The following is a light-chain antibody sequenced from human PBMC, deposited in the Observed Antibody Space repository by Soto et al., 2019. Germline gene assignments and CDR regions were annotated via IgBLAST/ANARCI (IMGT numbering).Light chain of an antibody. J-gene: IGLJ1*01. CDR3: CSYAGSSV. V-gene: IGLV2-23*01. CDR2: EGS. Sequence: QSVLTQPASVSGSPGQSITISCTGTSSDVGSYNLVSWYQQHPGKAPKLMIYEGSKRPSGVSNRFSGSKSGNTASLTISGVQAEDEADYYCCSYAGSSVFGTGTKLTVL. CDR1: SSDVGSYNL.